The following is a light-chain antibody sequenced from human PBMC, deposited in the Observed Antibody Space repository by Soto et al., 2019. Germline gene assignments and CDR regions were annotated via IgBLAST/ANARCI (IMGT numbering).Light chain of an antibody. CDR3: QQYYLYWT. CDR1: QNINSW. CDR2: TAS. Sequence: DIQMTQSPSTLSASVGDRVTITCRASQNINSWLAWYQQKPGKAPKVLIYTASNLETAVPSRFSGSGSGTEFTLTISSLQPDDFATYYCQQYYLYWTFGQGTKVEIK. J-gene: IGKJ1*01. V-gene: IGKV1-5*03.